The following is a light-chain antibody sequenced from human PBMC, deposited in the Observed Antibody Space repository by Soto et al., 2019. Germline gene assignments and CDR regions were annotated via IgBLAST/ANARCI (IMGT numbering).Light chain of an antibody. J-gene: IGKJ1*01. CDR2: TTS. V-gene: IGKV1-39*01. CDR3: QQHYNTPPT. CDR1: QPISDY. Sequence: DIQMTQSPSSLSASVGDRVTITCRTSQPISDYLNWYQQKPGKASTLLIYTTSNLQSGVPSRFSGSGSATHFTLTISSLQPEDFATYYCQQHYNTPPTFGQGTKVDSK.